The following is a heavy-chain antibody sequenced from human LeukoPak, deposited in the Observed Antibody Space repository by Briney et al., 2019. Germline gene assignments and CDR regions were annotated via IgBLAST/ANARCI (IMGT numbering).Heavy chain of an antibody. J-gene: IGHJ4*02. CDR2: LNSNNGNT. CDR3: ARGRGYCSSTSCYPFDY. CDR1: GYTFINYD. V-gene: IGHV1-8*01. D-gene: IGHD2-2*01. Sequence: ASVRVSCKASGYTFINYDINWVRQATGQGLEWLGWLNSNNGNTGYARKFQGRVTITADESTSTAYMELSSLRSEDTAVYYCARGRGYCSSTSCYPFDYWGQGTLVTVSS.